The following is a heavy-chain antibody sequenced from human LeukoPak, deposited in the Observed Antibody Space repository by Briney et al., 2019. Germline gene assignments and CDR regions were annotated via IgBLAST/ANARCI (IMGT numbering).Heavy chain of an antibody. J-gene: IGHJ4*02. V-gene: IGHV3-15*01. CDR3: TTDPAPSLSDYDYVWGSYRTPFDY. D-gene: IGHD3-16*02. CDR1: GFTFSNAW. Sequence: GGSLRLSCAASGFTFSNAWMSWVRQAPGKGLEWVGRIKSKTDGGTTDYAAPVKGRFTISRDDSKNTLYLQMNSLKTEDTAVYYCTTDPAPSLSDYDYVWGSYRTPFDYWGQGTLVTVSS. CDR2: IKSKTDGGTT.